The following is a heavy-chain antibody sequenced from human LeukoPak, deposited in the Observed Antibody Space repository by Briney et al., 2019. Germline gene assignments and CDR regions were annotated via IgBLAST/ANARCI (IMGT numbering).Heavy chain of an antibody. Sequence: TSSETLSLTCTVSGGSISSYYWSWIRQPPGKGLEWIGYIYYSGSTNYNPSLKSRVTISVDTSKNQFSLKLSSVTAADTAVYYCARGYYFQGAFDIWGQGTMVTVSS. V-gene: IGHV4-59*01. CDR2: IYYSGST. CDR3: ARGYYFQGAFDI. CDR1: GGSISSYY. J-gene: IGHJ3*02. D-gene: IGHD3-22*01.